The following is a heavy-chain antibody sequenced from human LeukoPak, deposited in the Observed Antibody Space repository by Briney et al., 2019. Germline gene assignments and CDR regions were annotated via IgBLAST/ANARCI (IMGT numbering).Heavy chain of an antibody. CDR3: ARVPSGVLYFDY. V-gene: IGHV4-59*01. D-gene: IGHD2-8*01. Sequence: SETLSLTCTVSGGSTSSYYWSWIRQRPGKGLEWIGYIYYSGSTNYNPSLKSRVTISVDTSKNQFSLKLSSVTAADTAVYYCARVPSGVLYFDYWGQGTLVTVSS. CDR2: IYYSGST. J-gene: IGHJ4*02. CDR1: GGSTSSYY.